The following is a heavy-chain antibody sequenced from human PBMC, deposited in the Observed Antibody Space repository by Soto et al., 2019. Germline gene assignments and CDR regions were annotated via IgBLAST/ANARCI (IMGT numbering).Heavy chain of an antibody. CDR2: IYFSGST. CDR3: ASDRMPDHYYYGMDV. CDR1: GGSVSSRDYY. D-gene: IGHD2-2*01. Sequence: KPSETLSLTCAVSGGSVSSRDYYWSWVRQSPGRGLEWIGYIYFSGSTYYNPSLKSRISMSVDTSKNQFSLRLSSVTAADTAVYYCASDRMPDHYYYGMDVWGQGTTVTVSS. V-gene: IGHV4-30-4*01. J-gene: IGHJ6*02.